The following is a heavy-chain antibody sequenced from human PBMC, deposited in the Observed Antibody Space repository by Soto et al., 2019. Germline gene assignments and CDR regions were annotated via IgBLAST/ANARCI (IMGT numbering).Heavy chain of an antibody. Sequence: QVQLVQSGAEVRKPGASVKVSCKMSGNTLSELPMHWVRQIPGKGLEWMAGYDPEDDGTIYAQNFEGRVSLTEDTSSDTAYLEVNRLASEDNAVYYRASGGKGGYSSLFYWGQGTLVTVSS. CDR3: ASGGKGGYSSLFY. D-gene: IGHD5-18*01. CDR1: GNTLSELP. J-gene: IGHJ4*01. CDR2: YDPEDDGT. V-gene: IGHV1-24*01.